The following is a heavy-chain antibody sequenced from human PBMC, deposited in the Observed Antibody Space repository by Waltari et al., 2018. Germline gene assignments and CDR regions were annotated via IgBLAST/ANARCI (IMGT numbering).Heavy chain of an antibody. V-gene: IGHV4-4*02. CDR1: GGSFSSSDW. J-gene: IGHJ4*02. D-gene: IGHD6-19*01. CDR3: ARGFDGWPFDY. Sequence: QVQLKQSGPGLVKPSGTLSLTCSVSGGSFSSSDWWSWVRQPPGKGLEWIGEIHHSGDANHNPSLKGRVIMSVDKSKIQFSRKMKSVTAADTAVYYCARGFDGWPFDYWGQGMLVLVSS. CDR2: IHHSGDA.